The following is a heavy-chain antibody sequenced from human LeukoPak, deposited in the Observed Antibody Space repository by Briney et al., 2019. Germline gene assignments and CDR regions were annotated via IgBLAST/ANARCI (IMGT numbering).Heavy chain of an antibody. CDR1: GFIFINYA. D-gene: IGHD6-6*01. CDR3: AKYRISAPPPRDLDS. J-gene: IGHJ4*02. V-gene: IGHV3-23*01. Sequence: GGSLRLSCEATGFIFINYAMNWVRQGPGKGLEWVSVIDSSGGGIHYADAVKGRFIVSRDNSKNTVFLQMNSLRAEDTAVYYCAKYRISAPPPRDLDSWGQGTLVTVSS. CDR2: IDSSGGGI.